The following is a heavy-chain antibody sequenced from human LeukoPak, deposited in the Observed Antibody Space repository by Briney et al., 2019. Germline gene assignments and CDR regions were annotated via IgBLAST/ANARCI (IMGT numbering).Heavy chain of an antibody. Sequence: SETLSLTCTVSGGSISSYYWSWIRQPPGKGLEWIGYIYYSGSTNYNPSLKSRVTISVGTSKNQFSLKLSSVTAADTAVYYCARNTGYSYGIRVRYYFDYWGQGTLVTVSS. V-gene: IGHV4-59*01. CDR3: ARNTGYSYGIRVRYYFDY. D-gene: IGHD5-18*01. CDR1: GGSISSYY. J-gene: IGHJ4*02. CDR2: IYYSGST.